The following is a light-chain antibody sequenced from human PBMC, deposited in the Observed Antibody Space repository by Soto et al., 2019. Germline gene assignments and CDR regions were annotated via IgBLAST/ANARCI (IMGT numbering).Light chain of an antibody. CDR1: QSVSSSY. CDR2: DAS. Sequence: EIVLTQSPGTLSLSPGERATLSCRASQSVSSSYLAWYQQKPGQAPRLLIYDASNRATGIPARFSGSGSGTEFTLTISSLEPEDFAVYYCQQRSNWPPLTFGGGTKVEIK. CDR3: QQRSNWPPLT. J-gene: IGKJ4*01. V-gene: IGKV3-11*01.